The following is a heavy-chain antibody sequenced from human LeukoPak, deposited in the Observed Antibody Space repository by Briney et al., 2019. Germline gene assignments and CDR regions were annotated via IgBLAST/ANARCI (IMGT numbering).Heavy chain of an antibody. Sequence: SETLSLTCTVSGGSISSYYWSWIRQPPGKGLEWIGYIYYSGSTNYNPSLKSRVTISVDTSKNQFSLKLSSVTAADTAVYYCARLSSGDGVPLDYWGQGTLVTVSS. CDR1: GGSISSYY. D-gene: IGHD6-19*01. CDR2: IYYSGST. V-gene: IGHV4-59*08. CDR3: ARLSSGDGVPLDY. J-gene: IGHJ4*02.